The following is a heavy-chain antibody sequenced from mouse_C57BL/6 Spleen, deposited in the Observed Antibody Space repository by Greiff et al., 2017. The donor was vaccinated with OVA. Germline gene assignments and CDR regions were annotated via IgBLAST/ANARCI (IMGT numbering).Heavy chain of an antibody. CDR3: ARSNYYGSSLYAMDY. D-gene: IGHD1-1*01. CDR1: GYTFTSYW. CDR2: IYPGSGST. V-gene: IGHV1-55*01. Sequence: VQLHQPGAELVKPGASVKMSCKASGYTFTSYWITWVKQRPGQGLEWIGDIYPGSGSTNYNEKFKSKATLTVDTSSSTAYMQLSSLTSEDSAVYYCARSNYYGSSLYAMDYWGQGTSVTVSS. J-gene: IGHJ4*01.